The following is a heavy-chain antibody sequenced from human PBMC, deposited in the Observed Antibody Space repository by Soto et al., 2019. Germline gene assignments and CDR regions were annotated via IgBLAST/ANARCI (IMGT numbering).Heavy chain of an antibody. V-gene: IGHV1-69*02. CDR3: ARMSVWIAEGYWFDP. CDR2: IIPILGIA. CDR1: GGTFSSYT. D-gene: IGHD2-21*01. Sequence: QVQLVQSGAEVKTPGSSVKVSCKASGGTFSSYTISWVRQAPGQGLEWMGRIIPILGIANYAQKFQGRVTITADKSTSTAYMELSSLRSEDTAVYYCARMSVWIAEGYWFDPWGQGTLVTVSS. J-gene: IGHJ5*02.